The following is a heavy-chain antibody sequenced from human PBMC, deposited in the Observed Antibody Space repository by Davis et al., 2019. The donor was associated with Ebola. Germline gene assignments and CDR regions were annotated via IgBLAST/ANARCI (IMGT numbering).Heavy chain of an antibody. CDR3: AKAKWEVEYHYSGMDV. V-gene: IGHV3-30*18. CDR2: ISYDGGYQ. Sequence: GESLKISCAASGFTFSTYGMHWVRQAPGKGLEWVAVISYDGGYQNTGDSVRGRFTISRDNSKNTLYLQMNSLRTEDTAVYLCAKAKWEVEYHYSGMDVWGKGTTVTVSS. J-gene: IGHJ6*04. D-gene: IGHD1-26*01. CDR1: GFTFSTYG.